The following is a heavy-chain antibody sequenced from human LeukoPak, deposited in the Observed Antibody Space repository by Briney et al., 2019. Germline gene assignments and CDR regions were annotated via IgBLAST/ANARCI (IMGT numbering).Heavy chain of an antibody. CDR1: GGSISSYY. CDR3: ARVIAVAGGVPPRYFDY. CDR2: IYYSGST. J-gene: IGHJ4*02. D-gene: IGHD6-19*01. V-gene: IGHV4-59*01. Sequence: SETLSLTCTVSGGSISSYYWSWIRQPPGKGLEWIGYIYYSGSTNYNPSLKSRVTITVDTSKNQFSLKLSSVTAADTAVYYCARVIAVAGGVPPRYFDYWGQGTLVTVSS.